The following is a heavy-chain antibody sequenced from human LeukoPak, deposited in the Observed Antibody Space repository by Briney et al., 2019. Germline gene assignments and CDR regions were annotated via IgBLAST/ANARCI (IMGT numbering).Heavy chain of an antibody. Sequence: PSATLSLTCTVSGGSISSSSYYWGWIRQPPGKGLEWIGSIYYSGSTYYNPSLKSRVTISVDTSKNQFSLKLSSVTAADTAVYYCARREIAAAGRGSFDYWGQGTLVTVSS. J-gene: IGHJ4*02. CDR1: GGSISSSSYY. D-gene: IGHD6-13*01. CDR3: ARREIAAAGRGSFDY. V-gene: IGHV4-39*07. CDR2: IYYSGST.